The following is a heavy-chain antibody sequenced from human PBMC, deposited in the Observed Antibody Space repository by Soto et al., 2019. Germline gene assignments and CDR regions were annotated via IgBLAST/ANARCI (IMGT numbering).Heavy chain of an antibody. J-gene: IGHJ6*03. D-gene: IGHD2-15*01. V-gene: IGHV1-69*02. CDR3: ARGGRDPGYCSGGSCRDYYYYYMDV. CDR1: GGTFSSYT. Sequence: ASVKVSCKASGGTFSSYTISWVRQAPGQGLEWMGRIIPILGIANYAQKFQGRVTITADKSTSTAYMELSSLRSEDTAVYYCARGGRDPGYCSGGSCRDYYYYYMDVWGKGTTVTVSS. CDR2: IIPILGIA.